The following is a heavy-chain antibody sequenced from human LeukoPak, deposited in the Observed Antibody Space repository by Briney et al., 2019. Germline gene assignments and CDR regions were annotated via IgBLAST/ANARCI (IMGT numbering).Heavy chain of an antibody. J-gene: IGHJ6*03. V-gene: IGHV3-7*01. CDR1: GFTFSSYW. D-gene: IGHD5-24*01. Sequence: PGGSLRLSCSASGFTFSSYWMSWVRQAPGKGLEWVANIKQDGSEKYYVDSVKGRFTISRDNAKNSLSLQMNSLRAEDTAVYYCARCRDGYNPLENYYHYYYMDVWGKGTTVTVSS. CDR2: IKQDGSEK. CDR3: ARCRDGYNPLENYYHYYYMDV.